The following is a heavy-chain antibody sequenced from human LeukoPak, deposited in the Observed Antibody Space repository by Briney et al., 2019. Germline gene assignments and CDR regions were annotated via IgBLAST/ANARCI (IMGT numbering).Heavy chain of an antibody. CDR3: ARGPYGSGYYNFDN. J-gene: IGHJ4*02. CDR1: GYSFSSYY. Sequence: ASVKVSCKTSGYSFSSYYLHWVRQAPGQGLELVGIINPTGGSTNYAQKFQGRVTMTRDTSTSTVYMELSSLRSEDTAVYYCARGPYGSGYYNFDNWGQGTLVTVSS. CDR2: INPTGGST. D-gene: IGHD3-22*01. V-gene: IGHV1-46*01.